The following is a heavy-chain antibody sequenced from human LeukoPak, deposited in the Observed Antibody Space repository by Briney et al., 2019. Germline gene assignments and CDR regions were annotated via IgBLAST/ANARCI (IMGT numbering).Heavy chain of an antibody. Sequence: GGSLRLSCAASGFTFSSYSMNWVRQAPGKGLEWVSYISSSSSTIYNADSVKGRFTISRDNAKNSLYLQMYSLRAEDTAVYYCARLEGFYSNCFDPWGQGTLVTVSS. J-gene: IGHJ5*02. CDR2: ISSSSSTI. V-gene: IGHV3-48*01. D-gene: IGHD3-22*01. CDR3: ARLEGFYSNCFDP. CDR1: GFTFSSYS.